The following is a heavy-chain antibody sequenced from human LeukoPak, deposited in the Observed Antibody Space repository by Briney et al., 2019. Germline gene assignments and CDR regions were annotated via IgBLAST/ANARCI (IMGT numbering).Heavy chain of an antibody. CDR3: AKEPPYSSGWYDY. CDR1: GFTFSSYA. J-gene: IGHJ4*02. V-gene: IGHV3-23*01. D-gene: IGHD6-19*01. Sequence: PGGSLRLSCAASGFTFSSYAMSWVRQAPGKGLEWVSGISGSDGSTNYADSVKGRFTISRENSKNTLYLQMNSLRAEDTAVYYCAKEPPYSSGWYDYWGQGTLVTVSS. CDR2: ISGSDGST.